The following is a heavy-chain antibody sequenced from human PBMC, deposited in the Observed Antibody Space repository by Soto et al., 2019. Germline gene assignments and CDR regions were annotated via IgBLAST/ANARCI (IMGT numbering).Heavy chain of an antibody. CDR2: FDPEDGET. D-gene: IGHD6-6*01. V-gene: IGHV1-24*01. CDR1: GYTLTELS. Sequence: ASVKVSCKVSGYTLTELSMHWVRQAPGKGLEWMGGFDPEDGETIYAQKFQGRVTMTEDTSTDTAYMELSSLRSEDTAVYYCATEQLVYYGMDVWGQGTTVTVSS. J-gene: IGHJ6*02. CDR3: ATEQLVYYGMDV.